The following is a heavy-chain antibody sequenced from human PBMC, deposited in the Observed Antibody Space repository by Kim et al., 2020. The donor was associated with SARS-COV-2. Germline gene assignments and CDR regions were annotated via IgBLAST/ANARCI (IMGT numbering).Heavy chain of an antibody. CDR1: GFTFGDYA. CDR2: IRSKAYGGTT. CDR3: TRDIRVQGVIIDYYYGMDV. J-gene: IGHJ6*02. D-gene: IGHD3-10*01. V-gene: IGHV3-49*03. Sequence: GGSLRLSCTASGFTFGDYAMSWFRQAPGKGLEWVGFIRSKAYGGTTEYAASVKGRFTISRDDSKSIAYLQMNSLKTEDTAVYYCTRDIRVQGVIIDYYYGMDVWGQGTTVTVSS.